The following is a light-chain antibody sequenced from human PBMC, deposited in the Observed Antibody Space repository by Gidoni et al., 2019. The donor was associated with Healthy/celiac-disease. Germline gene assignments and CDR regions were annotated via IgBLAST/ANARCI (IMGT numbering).Light chain of an antibody. J-gene: IGLJ2*01. V-gene: IGLV3-1*01. Sequence: SYALTQPPSVSVSPGQTASITCSGHKLGDKYACWYKQKPGQSPVLVIYQDSKRTSVIPERLSGSNSGNTATLTISGTQAMDEADYYCQAWDSSVVFGGGTKLTVL. CDR3: QAWDSSVV. CDR2: QDS. CDR1: KLGDKY.